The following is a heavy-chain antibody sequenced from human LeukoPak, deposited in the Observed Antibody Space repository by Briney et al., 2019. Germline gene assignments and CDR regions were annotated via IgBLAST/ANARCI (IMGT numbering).Heavy chain of an antibody. CDR1: GFTFSSYA. Sequence: GGSLRLSCAASGFTFSSYAMNWVRQAPGKGLEWVSVISASGATTHYADSVKGRFTISRDNSKNTLDLQMNSLRVEDTAVYYCAKGFLRYDPYYYAMDVWGPGTTVTVSS. CDR2: ISASGATT. V-gene: IGHV3-23*01. D-gene: IGHD3-3*01. CDR3: AKGFLRYDPYYYAMDV. J-gene: IGHJ6*02.